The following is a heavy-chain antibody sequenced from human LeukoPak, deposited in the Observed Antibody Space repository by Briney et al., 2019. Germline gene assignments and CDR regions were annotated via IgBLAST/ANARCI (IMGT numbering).Heavy chain of an antibody. CDR1: AYTFTGYY. J-gene: IGHJ4*02. CDR3: ARPNIAVAGGDFDY. V-gene: IGHV1-2*06. CDR2: INPNSGGT. D-gene: IGHD6-19*01. Sequence: ASVKVSCKASAYTFTGYYMHWVRQAPGQGLEWMGRINPNSGGTNYAQKFQGRVTMTRDTSISTAYMELSRLRSDDTAVYYCARPNIAVAGGDFDYWGQGTLVTVSS.